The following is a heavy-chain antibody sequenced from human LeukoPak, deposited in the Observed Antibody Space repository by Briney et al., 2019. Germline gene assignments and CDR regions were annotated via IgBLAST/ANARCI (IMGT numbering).Heavy chain of an antibody. CDR3: ARDRSYDFWSGYYTGSYYYYMDV. CDR1: GFTFDDYG. CDR2: INWNGGST. V-gene: IGHV3-20*04. Sequence: GGSLRLSCAASGFTFDDYGMSWVRQAPGKGLEWVSGINWNGGSTDYADSVKGRFTISRDNAKNSLYLQMNSPRAEDTALYYCARDRSYDFWSGYYTGSYYYYMDVWGKGTTVTVSS. J-gene: IGHJ6*03. D-gene: IGHD3-3*01.